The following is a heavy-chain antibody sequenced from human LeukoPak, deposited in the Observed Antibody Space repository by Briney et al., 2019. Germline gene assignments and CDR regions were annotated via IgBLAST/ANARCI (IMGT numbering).Heavy chain of an antibody. J-gene: IGHJ4*02. D-gene: IGHD6-19*01. CDR1: GGSISSSNW. V-gene: IGHV4-4*02. Sequence: SGTLSLTCAVSGGSISSSNWWSWVRQPPGKGLEWIGEINHSGSTNYNPSLKSRVTISVDTSKNQFPLKLSSVTAADTAVYYCARRPKGIAVAWFYWGQGTLVTVSS. CDR2: INHSGST. CDR3: ARRPKGIAVAWFY.